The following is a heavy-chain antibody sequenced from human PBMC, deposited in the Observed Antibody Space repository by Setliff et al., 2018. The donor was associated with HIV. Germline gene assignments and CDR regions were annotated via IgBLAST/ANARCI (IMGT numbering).Heavy chain of an antibody. Sequence: ETLSLTCTVSGGSISSYYWSWIRQPAGKGLEWIGRIYTSGSTNYNPSLKSRVTMSVDTSNNQFSLKLSAVTAADTAVYYCARVPVCSSTSCLHVNAFDIWGQGTMVTVSS. J-gene: IGHJ3*02. CDR1: GGSISSYY. CDR2: IYTSGST. D-gene: IGHD2-2*01. V-gene: IGHV4-4*07. CDR3: ARVPVCSSTSCLHVNAFDI.